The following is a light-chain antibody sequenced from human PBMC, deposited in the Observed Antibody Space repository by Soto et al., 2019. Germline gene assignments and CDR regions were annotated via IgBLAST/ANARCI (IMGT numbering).Light chain of an antibody. CDR2: QTS. Sequence: EIVLTQSPATLSLSPGERATLSCRASQSVSSYLAWYQQKPGQAPRLLIYQTSIRAAGIPDRFSGSGSGKDFTLTISKVEPEDVAVYYCQQYFTSPYMYTFGQGTRLEIK. V-gene: IGKV3-11*01. J-gene: IGKJ5*01. CDR1: QSVSSY. CDR3: QQYFTSPYMYT.